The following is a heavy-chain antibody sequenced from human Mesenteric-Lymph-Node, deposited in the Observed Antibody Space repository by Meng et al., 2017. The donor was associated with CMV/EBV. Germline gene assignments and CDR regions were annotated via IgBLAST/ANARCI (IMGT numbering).Heavy chain of an antibody. D-gene: IGHD6-13*01. Sequence: GESLKISCAASGFTFSSYSMNWVRQAPGKGLEWVSYISSSSSTIYYADSVKGRFTISRDNAKNSLYLQMNSLRAEETAVYYCARDGSSWPFDYWGQGTLVTVSS. CDR2: ISSSSSTI. CDR3: ARDGSSWPFDY. J-gene: IGHJ4*02. CDR1: GFTFSSYS. V-gene: IGHV3-48*04.